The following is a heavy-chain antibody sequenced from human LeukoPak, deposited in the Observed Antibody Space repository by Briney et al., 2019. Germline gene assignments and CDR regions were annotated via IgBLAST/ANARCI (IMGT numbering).Heavy chain of an antibody. J-gene: IGHJ1*01. CDR1: GFTFSSYA. CDR2: ISGSGGST. V-gene: IGHV3-23*01. Sequence: PGGSLRLPCAASGFTFSSYAMSWVRQAPGKGLEWVSAISGSGGSTYYADSVKGRFTISRDNSKNTLYLQMNSLRAEDTAVYYCAKIYTAMVLRFQHWGQGTLVTVSS. D-gene: IGHD5-18*01. CDR3: AKIYTAMVLRFQH.